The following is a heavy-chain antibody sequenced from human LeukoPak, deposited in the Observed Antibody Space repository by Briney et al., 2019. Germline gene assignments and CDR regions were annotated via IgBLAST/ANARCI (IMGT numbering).Heavy chain of an antibody. CDR3: ARTDRREYYFDY. Sequence: PSGTLSLTCAVSGASISSNWWNWVRQPPGKGLEWIGEIHHSGSANYNPSLKSRVTISLDTSENQFSLKLSSVTAADTAVYYCARTDRREYYFDYWGQGTLVTVSS. CDR1: GASISSNW. CDR2: IHHSGSA. J-gene: IGHJ4*02. D-gene: IGHD3-10*01. V-gene: IGHV4-4*02.